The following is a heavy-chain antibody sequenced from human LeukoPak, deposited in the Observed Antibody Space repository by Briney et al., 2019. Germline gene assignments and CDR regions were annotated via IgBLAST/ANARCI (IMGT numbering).Heavy chain of an antibody. CDR1: GGTFSSYA. D-gene: IGHD3-3*01. Sequence: GASVKVSCKASGGTFSSYAISWVRQAPGQGLEWMGGIIPIFGTANYAQKFQGGVTITADESTSTAYMELSSLRSEDTAVYYCARELEWAHDAFDIWGQGTMVTVSS. V-gene: IGHV1-69*13. CDR3: ARELEWAHDAFDI. J-gene: IGHJ3*02. CDR2: IIPIFGTA.